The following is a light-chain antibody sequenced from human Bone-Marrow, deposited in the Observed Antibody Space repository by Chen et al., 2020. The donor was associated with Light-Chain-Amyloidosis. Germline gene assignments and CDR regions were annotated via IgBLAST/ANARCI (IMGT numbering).Light chain of an antibody. V-gene: IGLV3-25*03. J-gene: IGLJ2*01. CDR3: QSADSSGTYEVI. Sequence: SYELTQPPSVSGSPGQTARITCSGDVLPTKYAYWYQQKPGKAPVLVIHRDTERPSGISERFSGSSSGTTATLTISGVQAEDEADYHWQSADSSGTYEVIFGGGTKLTVL. CDR2: RDT. CDR1: VLPTKY.